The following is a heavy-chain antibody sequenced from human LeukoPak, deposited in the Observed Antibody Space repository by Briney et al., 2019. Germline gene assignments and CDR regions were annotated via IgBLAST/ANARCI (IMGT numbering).Heavy chain of an antibody. V-gene: IGHV3-21*01. J-gene: IGHJ4*02. D-gene: IGHD5-18*01. CDR3: ARELEGYSYGDLFDY. CDR2: ISSSSSYI. Sequence: PGGSLRLSCAASGFTFSSYSMNWVRQAPGKGLEWVSSISSSSSYIYYADSVKGRFTISRDNAKNSLYLQMNSLGAEDTAVYYCARELEGYSYGDLFDYWGQGTLVTVSS. CDR1: GFTFSSYS.